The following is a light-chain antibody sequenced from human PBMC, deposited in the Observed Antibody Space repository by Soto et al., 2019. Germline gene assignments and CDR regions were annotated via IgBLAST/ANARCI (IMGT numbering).Light chain of an antibody. J-gene: IGKJ5*01. Sequence: EIVLTQSPGTLSLSPGERATLSCRASQSVSSSFLAWYQQKPGQAPRLLIYGASSRATGIQDRFSGSGSGTDFTLTISRLEPEDFAVYYCKQYGSSLITFGQGTRLENK. V-gene: IGKV3-20*01. CDR3: KQYGSSLIT. CDR1: QSVSSSF. CDR2: GAS.